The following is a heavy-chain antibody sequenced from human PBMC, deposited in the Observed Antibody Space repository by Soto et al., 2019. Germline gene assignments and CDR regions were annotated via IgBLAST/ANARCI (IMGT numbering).Heavy chain of an antibody. CDR3: STYDFAY. D-gene: IGHD3-16*01. J-gene: IGHJ4*02. Sequence: GGSLRLSCAGSGLTFSGISMNWVRQAPGKGLEWLSYISSISSAIFYADSVKGRFTVSRDNAKNSLYLQMNSLRAEDTAVYYCSTYDFAYWGQGTQVTVSS. CDR2: ISSISSAI. V-gene: IGHV3-48*01. CDR1: GLTFSGIS.